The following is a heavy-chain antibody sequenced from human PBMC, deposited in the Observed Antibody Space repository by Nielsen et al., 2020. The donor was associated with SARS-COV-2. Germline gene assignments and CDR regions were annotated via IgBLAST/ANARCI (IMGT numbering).Heavy chain of an antibody. J-gene: IGHJ4*02. CDR1: GGSIRNTY. D-gene: IGHD3-10*01. CDR2: SDHSWRI. Sequence: SETLSLTCAVSGGSIRNTYWGWIRQPPGKRLEWIAYSDHSWRINYNPSLKSRATISVDTSKNQFSLKLSSVTAADTAVYYCARFIGSGNYIGSYYFDFWGQGTLVTVSS. V-gene: IGHV4-59*01. CDR3: ARFIGSGNYIGSYYFDF.